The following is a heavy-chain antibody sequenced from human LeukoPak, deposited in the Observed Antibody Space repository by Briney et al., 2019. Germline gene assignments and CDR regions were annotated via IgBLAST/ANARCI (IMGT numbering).Heavy chain of an antibody. CDR3: ASILLWYVYDY. D-gene: IGHD3-10*01. J-gene: IGHJ4*02. CDR2: ISGTGTNT. V-gene: IGHV3-23*01. Sequence: SGGSLRLSCAASGFTFRSYAMSWVRQAPGKGLEWVSTISGTGTNTDYADSVKGRFTVSRDNSKNTLYLQMNSLTAEDTAVYYCASILLWYVYDYWGQGTLVTVSS. CDR1: GFTFRSYA.